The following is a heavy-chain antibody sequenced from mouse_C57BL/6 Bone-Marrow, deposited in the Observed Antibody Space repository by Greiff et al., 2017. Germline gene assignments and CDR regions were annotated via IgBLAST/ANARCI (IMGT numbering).Heavy chain of an antibody. V-gene: IGHV14-3*01. CDR1: GYNFNNSY. J-gene: IGHJ3*01. CDR3: SPNSAYFACFAY. CDR2: IDPENGNT. Sequence: VQLQQSVAELVRPGASVKMSCTASGYNFNNSYMHWVKQRPEQSLEWIGRIDPENGNTKYDPKFKGKATLTVDTSSNTAYLQLSSLTSEDAAVYYCSPNSAYFACFAYWGQGTLVTVSA. D-gene: IGHD6-1*01.